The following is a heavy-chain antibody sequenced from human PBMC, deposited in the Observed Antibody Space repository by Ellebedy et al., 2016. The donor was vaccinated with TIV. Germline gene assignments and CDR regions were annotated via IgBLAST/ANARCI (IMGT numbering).Heavy chain of an antibody. CDR3: ARGLDY. J-gene: IGHJ4*02. CDR1: GFTFSSYS. V-gene: IGHV3-48*01. Sequence: GGSLRLXXAASGFTFSSYSMNWVRQTPGKGLEWVSYISSNTTTISYADSVKGRFTISRDNAKNSLYLQMNGLRAEDTAVYYCARGLDYWGQGTLVTVSS. CDR2: ISSNTTTI.